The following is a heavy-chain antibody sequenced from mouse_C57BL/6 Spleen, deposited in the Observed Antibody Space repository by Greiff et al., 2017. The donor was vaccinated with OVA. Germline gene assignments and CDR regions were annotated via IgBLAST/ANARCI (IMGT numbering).Heavy chain of an antibody. CDR3: ASNYDYPAWFAY. Sequence: VKVVESGPELVKPGASVKISCKASGYAFSSSWMNWVKQRPGKGLEWIGRIYPGDGDTNYNGKFKGKATLTADKSSSTAYMQLSSLTSEDSAVYFCASNYDYPAWFAYWGQGTLVTVSA. CDR2: IYPGDGDT. CDR1: GYAFSSSW. V-gene: IGHV1-82*01. D-gene: IGHD2-4*01. J-gene: IGHJ3*01.